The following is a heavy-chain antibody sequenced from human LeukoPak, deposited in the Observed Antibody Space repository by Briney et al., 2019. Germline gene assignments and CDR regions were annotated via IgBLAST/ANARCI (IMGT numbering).Heavy chain of an antibody. J-gene: IGHJ4*02. V-gene: IGHV4-31*03. CDR2: IYHSGST. Sequence: SQTLSLTCTVSGGSFTSADYCLTWIRQRPGKGLEWVGNIYHSGSTYYNPSLKGRLSVSVDTSKNHFSLNLSSVTAADTAVYFCARTIVPAAAFDFWGQGTLVAVSS. CDR1: GGSFTSADYC. CDR3: ARTIVPAAAFDF. D-gene: IGHD2-2*01.